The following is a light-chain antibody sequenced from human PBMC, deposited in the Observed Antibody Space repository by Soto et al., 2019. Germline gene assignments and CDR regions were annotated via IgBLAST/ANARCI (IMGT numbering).Light chain of an antibody. CDR2: SAS. CDR3: QQSHTNPLT. J-gene: IGKJ4*01. Sequence: MSQSPSTLSASIGDRVTITCRASEDINDWLAWYQQKPGNAPKFLIFSASGLQSGVPSRFSGGGYGTEFTLTISSLQLEDFATYYCQQSHTNPLTFGGGTKV. V-gene: IGKV1-39*01. CDR1: EDINDW.